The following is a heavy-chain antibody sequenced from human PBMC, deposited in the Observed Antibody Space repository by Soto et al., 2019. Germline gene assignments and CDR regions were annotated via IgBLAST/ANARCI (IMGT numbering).Heavy chain of an antibody. CDR3: ARVSAVIGYCSGGRCYSGAFDI. D-gene: IGHD2-15*01. Sequence: GGSLRLSCAASGFTFSSYSMNWVRQAPGKGLEGVSSISSSSSYIYYADSVKGRFTISRDNAKNSLYLQMNSLRAEDTAVYYCARVSAVIGYCSGGRCYSGAFDIWGQGTMVTV. CDR1: GFTFSSYS. V-gene: IGHV3-21*01. CDR2: ISSSSSYI. J-gene: IGHJ3*02.